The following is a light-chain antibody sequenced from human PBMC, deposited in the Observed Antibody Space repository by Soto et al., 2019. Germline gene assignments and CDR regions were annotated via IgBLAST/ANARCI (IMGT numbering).Light chain of an antibody. CDR1: TSNIGAGYD. J-gene: IGLJ3*02. V-gene: IGLV1-40*01. CDR3: QSYDSSLSGWV. CDR2: ANS. Sequence: QSVLTQAPSVSGAPGQRVTISCTGSTSNIGAGYDVHWYQQLPGTAPKVLIYANSIRPSGVPDRFSGSKSGTSSSLAITGLQAEDEADYYCQSYDSSLSGWVFGGGTKLTVL.